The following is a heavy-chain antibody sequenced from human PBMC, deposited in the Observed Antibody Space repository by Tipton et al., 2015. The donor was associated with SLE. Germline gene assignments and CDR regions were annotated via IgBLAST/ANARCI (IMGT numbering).Heavy chain of an antibody. CDR1: GFTFRNYN. D-gene: IGHD6-25*01. J-gene: IGHJ4*02. Sequence: SLRLSCDASGFTFRNYNMRWIRQAPGKGLEWVAFISDSGSSIYYADSVKGRFTISRDNAKNSFYLQMDSLRGDDTAVYYCARQRGTWYLDFWGPGTLVTVSS. V-gene: IGHV3-11*04. CDR2: ISDSGSSI. CDR3: ARQRGTWYLDF.